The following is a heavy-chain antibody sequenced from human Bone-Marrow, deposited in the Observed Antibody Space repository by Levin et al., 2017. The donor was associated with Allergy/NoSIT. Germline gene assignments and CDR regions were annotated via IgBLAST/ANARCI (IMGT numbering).Heavy chain of an antibody. V-gene: IGHV1-24*01. J-gene: IGHJ4*02. Sequence: ASVKVSCKVSGYTLKELSMHWVRQAPGKGLEWMGGFDPEEGETSYAQHFQGRVTMTEDSSTDTASMELSSLRSEDTAVYYCAAVKGTSMTTSPHLDYWGQGTLVTVSS. CDR3: AAVKGTSMTTSPHLDY. CDR2: FDPEEGET. CDR1: GYTLKELS. D-gene: IGHD4-17*01.